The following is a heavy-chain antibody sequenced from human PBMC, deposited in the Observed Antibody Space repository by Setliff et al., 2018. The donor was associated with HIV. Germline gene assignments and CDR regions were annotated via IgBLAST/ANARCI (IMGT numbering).Heavy chain of an antibody. J-gene: IGHJ6*03. CDR3: TRDHTPHPNYDFWSGQIDLRNIFYYMEV. V-gene: IGHV7-4-1*01. Sequence: ASVKVSCKASGYSLTSYSINWVRQAPGQGLEWMGYINTNTGNPTYAQGFTGRFVFSVDTTVSTAYLQIFRLKAEDTAVYYCTRDHTPHPNYDFWSGQIDLRNIFYYMEVWGTGSPVTVSS. CDR1: GYSLTSYS. CDR2: INTNTGNP. D-gene: IGHD3-3*01.